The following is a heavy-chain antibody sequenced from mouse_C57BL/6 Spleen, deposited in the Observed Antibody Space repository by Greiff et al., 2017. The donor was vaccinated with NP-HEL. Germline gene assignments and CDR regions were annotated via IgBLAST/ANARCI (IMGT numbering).Heavy chain of an antibody. CDR3: ARGNDYEDGWFAY. CDR2: INPNNGGT. J-gene: IGHJ3*01. D-gene: IGHD2-4*01. Sequence: EVQLQQSGPELVKPGASVKISCKASGYTFTDYYMNWVKQSHGKSLEWIGDINPNNGGTSYNQKLKGKATLTVDKSSSTAYMELRSLTSEDSAVYYCARGNDYEDGWFAYWGQGTLVTVSA. V-gene: IGHV1-26*01. CDR1: GYTFTDYY.